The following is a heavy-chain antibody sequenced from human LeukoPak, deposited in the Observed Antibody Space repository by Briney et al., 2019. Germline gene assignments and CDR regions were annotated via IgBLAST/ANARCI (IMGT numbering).Heavy chain of an antibody. CDR1: GFTFSSYG. CDR2: ISGSGGST. V-gene: IGHV3-23*01. Sequence: GGSLRLSCAASGFTFSSYGMSWVRQAPGEGLGWVSAISGSGGSTYYADSVKGRFTISRDNSKNTLYLQMNNLRAEDTAVYHCARVRGVYYYDSRGYYRRDAFNIWGQGTMLTVSS. D-gene: IGHD3-22*01. J-gene: IGHJ3*02. CDR3: ARVRGVYYYDSRGYYRRDAFNI.